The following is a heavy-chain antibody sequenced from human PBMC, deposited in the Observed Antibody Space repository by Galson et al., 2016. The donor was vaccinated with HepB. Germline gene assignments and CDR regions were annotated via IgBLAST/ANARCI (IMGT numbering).Heavy chain of an antibody. J-gene: IGHJ4*02. CDR3: ARDVGRRAGFDY. D-gene: IGHD3-10*01. CDR2: ISWNSGAR. V-gene: IGHV3-9*01. Sequence: SLRLSCATSGFPYDAYAMHWVRQAPGKGLEWVAGISWNSGARGYADAVKGRFTISRDNAENTLYLQMTSLTMEDTASYYCARDVGRRAGFDYWGQGTLVTVSS. CDR1: GFPYDAYA.